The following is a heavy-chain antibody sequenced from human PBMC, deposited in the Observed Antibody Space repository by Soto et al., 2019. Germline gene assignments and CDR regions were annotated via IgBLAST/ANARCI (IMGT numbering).Heavy chain of an antibody. V-gene: IGHV3-33*01. Sequence: AQLEDSGGDVVQPGTSLRLSCVASGFDFSSHAMHWVRQAPGKGLEWVAVVWFDGNNKFYADSVKGRFSISRDNSRKMRLLEMSRQRVEHTDIYYWAIYIVHITIVPRAMNFDIWGQGTRLTVSS. D-gene: IGHD2-21*01. J-gene: IGHJ1*01. CDR2: VWFDGNNK. CDR1: GFDFSSHA. CDR3: AIYIVHITIVPRAMNFDI.